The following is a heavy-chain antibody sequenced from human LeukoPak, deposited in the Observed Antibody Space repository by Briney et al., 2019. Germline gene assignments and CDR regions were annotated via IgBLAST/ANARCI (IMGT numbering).Heavy chain of an antibody. V-gene: IGHV4-31*03. D-gene: IGHD4-11*01. CDR1: GGSVSSGGYY. CDR3: ARPLNTVHDTFDV. J-gene: IGHJ3*01. Sequence: PSQTLSLTCTVSGGSVSSGGYYWVWIRQRPGKGLEWIGYICYTGSTSYNPSLKSRLTIAVDTSKNQFSLKLSSVTAADTAVYYCARPLNTVHDTFDVWGQGTMVTVSS. CDR2: ICYTGST.